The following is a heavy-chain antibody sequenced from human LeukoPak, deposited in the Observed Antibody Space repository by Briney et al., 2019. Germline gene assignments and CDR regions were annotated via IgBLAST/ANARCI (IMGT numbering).Heavy chain of an antibody. J-gene: IGHJ6*02. V-gene: IGHV1-24*01. CDR1: GYTLTELS. CDR3: ARAPGIVVVPAARRRNYYYYGMDV. D-gene: IGHD2-2*01. Sequence: ASVKVSCKVSGYTLTELSMHWVRQAPGKGLEWMGGFDPEDGETIYAQKFQGRVTMTKDTSTDTAYMELSSLRSEDTAVYYCARAPGIVVVPAARRRNYYYYGMDVWGQGTTVTVSS. CDR2: FDPEDGET.